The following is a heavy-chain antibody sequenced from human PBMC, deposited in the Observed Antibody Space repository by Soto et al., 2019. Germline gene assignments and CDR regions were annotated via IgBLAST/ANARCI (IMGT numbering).Heavy chain of an antibody. CDR3: AKDPIRGDGYEDPDY. CDR2: IYAAGGSK. J-gene: IGHJ4*02. CDR1: GFIFSNYA. D-gene: IGHD3-10*01. V-gene: IGHV3-23*01. Sequence: GESLKISCAASGFIFSNYAMFWFRQAPGKGLEWVSTIYAAGGSKYYAGSVKGRFTISRDNSRDTLFLQMDSLRVEDTAMYFCAKDPIRGDGYEDPDYWGQGTLVTVSS.